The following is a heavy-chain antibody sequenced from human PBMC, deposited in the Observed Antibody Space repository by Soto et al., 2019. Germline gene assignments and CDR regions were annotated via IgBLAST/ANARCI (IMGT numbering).Heavy chain of an antibody. CDR1: GFTFTSYA. CDR3: AKDSIPDHDYVWSGAFDN. Sequence: EVQLLESGGGLVQPGGSLRLSCAASGFTFTSYAMSWVRQAPGKGLEWVSSISGGGGFTFYAESVKGRFTISSDNFKHALYLQMNSLRAEDTAVYYCAKDSIPDHDYVWSGAFDNWGQGTLVTVSS. V-gene: IGHV3-23*01. D-gene: IGHD3-16*01. CDR2: ISGGGGFT. J-gene: IGHJ4*02.